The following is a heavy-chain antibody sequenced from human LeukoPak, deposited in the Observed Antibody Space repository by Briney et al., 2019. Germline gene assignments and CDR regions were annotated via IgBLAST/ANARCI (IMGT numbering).Heavy chain of an antibody. D-gene: IGHD5-12*01. CDR1: GFTFDDHG. CDR3: ARGPSGYHNT. V-gene: IGHV3-20*04. J-gene: IGHJ4*02. Sequence: GGSLRLSCAASGFTFDDHGMSWVRQAPGKGLEWVSGIKWDGGRTGYADSVKGRFTISRDNAKNSVYLQMNSLRAEDTAVYYCARGPSGYHNTGGQGTLVTVSS. CDR2: IKWDGGRT.